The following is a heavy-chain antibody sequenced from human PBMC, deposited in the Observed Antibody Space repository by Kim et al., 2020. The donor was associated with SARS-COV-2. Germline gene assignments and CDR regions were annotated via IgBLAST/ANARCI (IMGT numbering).Heavy chain of an antibody. CDR3: ARAGITMIVVVSAFDI. V-gene: IGHV4-31*02. D-gene: IGHD3-22*01. Sequence: PSLKIRVTISVDTSKNQFSLKLRSVTAANTAVYYCARAGITMIVVVSAFDIWGQGTMVTVSS. J-gene: IGHJ3*02.